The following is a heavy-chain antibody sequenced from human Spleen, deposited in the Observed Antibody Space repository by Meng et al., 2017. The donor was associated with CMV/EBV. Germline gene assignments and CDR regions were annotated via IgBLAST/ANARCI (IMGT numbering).Heavy chain of an antibody. V-gene: IGHV1-69*10. D-gene: IGHD5-18*01. CDR1: GDTFNNYA. CDR2: ILTFHGIS. J-gene: IGHJ4*02. Sequence: SGDTFNNYAIDWVRQAPGLGLEWMGGILTFHGISSYAQKFVGRVTITADKSTNTAYMELSGLRSEDTAIYYCARRPARAYSYGGFDYWGQGTLVTVSS. CDR3: ARRPARAYSYGGFDY.